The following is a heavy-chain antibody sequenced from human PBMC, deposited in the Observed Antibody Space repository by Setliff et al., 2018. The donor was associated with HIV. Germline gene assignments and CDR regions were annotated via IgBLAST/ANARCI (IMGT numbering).Heavy chain of an antibody. D-gene: IGHD2-8*01. CDR3: AALSLRTNSVYGIISTRFDP. J-gene: IGHJ5*02. V-gene: IGHV3-7*03. Sequence: GGSLRLSCEASGFTFSDFWMHWVRQAPEKGLEWVADIKCDGSEKYYVDSVKGRLTISRDNAKNSLYLQMNSLRADDTAVYYCAALSLRTNSVYGIISTRFDPWGQGTLVTVSS. CDR2: IKCDGSEK. CDR1: GFTFSDFW.